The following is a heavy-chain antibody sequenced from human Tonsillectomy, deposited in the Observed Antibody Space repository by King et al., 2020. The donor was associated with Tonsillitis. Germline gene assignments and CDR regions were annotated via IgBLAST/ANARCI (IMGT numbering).Heavy chain of an antibody. CDR3: ARVLRGGLFESFDL. J-gene: IGHJ3*01. CDR1: GFTFSSYP. D-gene: IGHD5-24*01. Sequence: VQLVESGGAVVQPGGSLRLSCAASGFTFSSYPFHWVRQAPGKGLDWVAVISYDGTNEYYADSVKGRFIASRDNSKNTVYLQMHSLRPEDTAVYYCARVLRGGLFESFDLWGQGRMVTVSS. V-gene: IGHV3-30*04. CDR2: ISYDGTNE.